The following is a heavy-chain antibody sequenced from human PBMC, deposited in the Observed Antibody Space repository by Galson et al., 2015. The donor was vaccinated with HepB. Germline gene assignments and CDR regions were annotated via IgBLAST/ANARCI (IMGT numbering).Heavy chain of an antibody. V-gene: IGHV4-59*01. J-gene: IGHJ4*02. D-gene: IGHD2-2*02. Sequence: TLSLTCTVSGGSISSYYWSWIRQPPGKGLEWIGYIYYSGSTNYNPSLKSRVTISVDTSKNQFSLKLSSVTAADTAVYYCARGGMGGVVVPAAIPLRGIAAAGTFDYWGQGTLVTVSS. CDR3: ARGGMGGVVVPAAIPLRGIAAAGTFDY. CDR1: GGSISSYY. CDR2: IYYSGST.